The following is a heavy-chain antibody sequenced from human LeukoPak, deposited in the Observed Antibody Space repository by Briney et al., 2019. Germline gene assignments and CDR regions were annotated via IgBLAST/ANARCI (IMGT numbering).Heavy chain of an antibody. J-gene: IGHJ4*02. Sequence: GGSLGLSCAASGFTFGTYAMSWVRQAPGKGLEWVSTIDNSGGYTYYGDSVKGRFTISRDNSKNTLFLQMNSLRVEDSAVYYYARRLDYWGQGTLVTVSS. CDR2: IDNSGGYT. CDR3: ARRLDY. V-gene: IGHV3-23*01. CDR1: GFTFGTYA. D-gene: IGHD4-11*01.